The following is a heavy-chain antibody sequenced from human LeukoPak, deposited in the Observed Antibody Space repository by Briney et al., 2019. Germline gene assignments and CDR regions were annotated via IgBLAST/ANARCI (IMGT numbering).Heavy chain of an antibody. D-gene: IGHD3-10*01. CDR2: INPSGGST. CDR1: GYTFTSYY. J-gene: IGHJ3*02. Sequence: ASVKVSCKASGYTFTSYYMHWVRQAPGQGLEWMGIINPSGGSTSYAQKFQGRVTMTRDTSTSTVYMELSSLRSEDTAVYYCAREGFYYGSGSSDAFDIWGQGTMVTVSS. V-gene: IGHV1-46*01. CDR3: AREGFYYGSGSSDAFDI.